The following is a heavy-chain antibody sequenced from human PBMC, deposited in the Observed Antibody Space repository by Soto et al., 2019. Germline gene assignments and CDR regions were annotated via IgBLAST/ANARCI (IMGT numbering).Heavy chain of an antibody. CDR1: GFTFSSYW. D-gene: IGHD3-3*01. V-gene: IGHV3-21*01. CDR2: ISSSSSYI. J-gene: IGHJ4*02. Sequence: RLSCAASGFTFSSYWMSWVRQAPGKGLEWVSSISSSSSYIYYADSVKGRFTISRDNAKNSLYLQMNSLRAEDTAVYYCARAPRYDFWSGSLYYFDYWGQGTLVTVSS. CDR3: ARAPRYDFWSGSLYYFDY.